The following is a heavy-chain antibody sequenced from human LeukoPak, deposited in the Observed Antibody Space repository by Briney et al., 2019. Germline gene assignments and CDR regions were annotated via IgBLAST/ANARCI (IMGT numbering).Heavy chain of an antibody. J-gene: IGHJ4*01. V-gene: IGHV3-21*01. CDR3: ASPLYSSSSV. CDR1: GFTFSSYS. D-gene: IGHD6-6*01. Sequence: TGGSLRLSCAASGFTFSSYSMNWVRQAPGKGLEWVSSISSSSSYIYYADSVKGRFTISRDNAKNSLYLQMNSLRAEDTAVYYCASPLYSSSSVWGQEPWSPSPQ. CDR2: ISSSSSYI.